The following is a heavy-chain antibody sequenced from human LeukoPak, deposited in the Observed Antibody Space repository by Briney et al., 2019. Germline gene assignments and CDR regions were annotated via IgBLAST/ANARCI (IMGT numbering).Heavy chain of an antibody. D-gene: IGHD3-10*01. V-gene: IGHV4-34*01. CDR1: GGSFSGYY. Sequence: PSETLSLTCAVYGGSFSGYYWSWIRQPPGKGLEWIGEINHSGSTNYNPSLKSRVTISVDTSKNQFSLKLSSVTAADTAVYYCARHGGYYRSAALGVRGVIPFDYWGQGTLVTVSS. CDR2: INHSGST. CDR3: ARHGGYYRSAALGVRGVIPFDY. J-gene: IGHJ4*02.